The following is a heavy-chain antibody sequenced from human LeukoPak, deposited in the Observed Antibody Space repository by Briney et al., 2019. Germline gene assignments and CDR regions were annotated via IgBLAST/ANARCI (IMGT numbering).Heavy chain of an antibody. Sequence: SETLSLTCTVSGGSISSSSYYWGWIRQPPGKGLEWIGSIYYSGSTYYNPSLKSRVTISVDTSKNQFSLKLSSVTAADTAVYYCARERIVVVPAAANWFDPWGQRTLVTVSS. CDR2: IYYSGST. J-gene: IGHJ5*02. V-gene: IGHV4-39*07. CDR1: GGSISSSSYY. D-gene: IGHD2-2*01. CDR3: ARERIVVVPAAANWFDP.